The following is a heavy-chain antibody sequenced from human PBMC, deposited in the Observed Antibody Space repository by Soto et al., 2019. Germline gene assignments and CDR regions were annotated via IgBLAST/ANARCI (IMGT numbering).Heavy chain of an antibody. J-gene: IGHJ6*02. CDR3: ARDMEIAAAGTVPYYYGMDV. D-gene: IGHD6-13*01. Sequence: GESLKISCKGSGYSFTSYWISWVRQMPGKGLEWMGRIDPSDSYTNYSPSFQGHVTISADKSISTAYLQWSSLKASDTAMYYCARDMEIAAAGTVPYYYGMDVWGQGTTVTVSS. V-gene: IGHV5-10-1*01. CDR2: IDPSDSYT. CDR1: GYSFTSYW.